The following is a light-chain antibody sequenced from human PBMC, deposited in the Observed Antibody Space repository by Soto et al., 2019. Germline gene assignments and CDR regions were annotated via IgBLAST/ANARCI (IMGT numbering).Light chain of an antibody. CDR3: QQRSTTFLGIS. J-gene: IGKJ1*01. V-gene: IGKV3-11*01. CDR2: DAS. Sequence: EILLTLSPGTLSLSPGERATLSCRAIQSVSSYLAWYQQIPGQAPRLLIYDASTRATGIPARFSGSGSGTDFTLTISSLEPEDFAVYYCQQRSTTFLGISFAQGTKVDI. CDR1: QSVSSY.